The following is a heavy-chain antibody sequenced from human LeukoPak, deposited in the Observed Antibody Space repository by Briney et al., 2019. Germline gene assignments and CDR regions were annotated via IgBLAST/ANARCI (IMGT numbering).Heavy chain of an antibody. CDR2: VWFGESSQ. D-gene: IGHD1-26*01. J-gene: IGHJ4*02. Sequence: GGSLRLSCAASGFTFSNSGMHWVRQAPGKGLEWVAGVWFGESSQSYADSVKGRFTVSRDNSKNTVWLEMNSLRVEDTAVYYCAKGGRDTSKYYFDYWGQGTQVTVSS. CDR1: GFTFSNSG. CDR3: AKGGRDTSKYYFDY. V-gene: IGHV3-30*02.